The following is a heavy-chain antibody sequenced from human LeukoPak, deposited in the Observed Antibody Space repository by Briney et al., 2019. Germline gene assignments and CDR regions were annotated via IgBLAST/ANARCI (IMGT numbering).Heavy chain of an antibody. CDR2: TNTGNGNP. J-gene: IGHJ5*02. D-gene: IGHD4-11*01. Sequence: ASVKVSCKASGYTFTRYAMNWVRQAPGQGLEWMGWTNTGNGNPTYAQGFTGRFVFSLDTSVSTAYLQITSLKAEDTAVYYCARVGATVKFDPWGQGTLVTVSS. CDR3: ARVGATVKFDP. CDR1: GYTFTRYA. V-gene: IGHV7-4-1*02.